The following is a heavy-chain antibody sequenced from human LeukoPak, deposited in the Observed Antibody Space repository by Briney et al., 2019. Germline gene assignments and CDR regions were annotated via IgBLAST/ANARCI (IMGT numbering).Heavy chain of an antibody. V-gene: IGHV4-59*01. CDR2: IYYSGST. CDR1: GGSISSYY. CDR3: ARGRSGYGILTGYYMSYFDY. D-gene: IGHD3-9*01. J-gene: IGHJ4*02. Sequence: SETLSLTCTVSGGSISSYYWSWIRQPPGKGLEWIGYIYYSGSTNYNPSLKSRVTISVDTSKNQFSLKLSSVTAADTAVYYCARGRSGYGILTGYYMSYFDYWGQGTLVTVSS.